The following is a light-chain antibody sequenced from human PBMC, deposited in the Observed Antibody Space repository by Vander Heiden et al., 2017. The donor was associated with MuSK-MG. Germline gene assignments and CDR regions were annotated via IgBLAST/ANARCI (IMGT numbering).Light chain of an antibody. Sequence: QSVLTQPPSASVTPGQRVTISFSGSSSHIGSNYVYWYQQLPGTAPKLLIYRNNQRPSGVPDRFSGSKSGTSASLAISGLRSEDEADYYCAAWDDSLSGVVFGGGTKLTVL. CDR1: SSHIGSNY. CDR3: AAWDDSLSGVV. V-gene: IGLV1-47*01. J-gene: IGLJ2*01. CDR2: RNN.